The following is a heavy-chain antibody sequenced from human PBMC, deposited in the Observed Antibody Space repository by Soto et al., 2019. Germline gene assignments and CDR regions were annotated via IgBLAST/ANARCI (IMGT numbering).Heavy chain of an antibody. CDR2: MFYSGST. Sequence: VQLQESGPGLVKPSQTLSLTCTVSGVSITSGDYSWTWIRQPPEKGLEWIGNMFYSGSTDYNPSLQKRVTISVDASKIHFSLKVTSVTAADTAVYYCARDISKDHGDYAGVAFDMWGQGTMVTVSS. CDR3: ARDISKDHGDYAGVAFDM. D-gene: IGHD4-17*01. CDR1: GVSITSGDYS. V-gene: IGHV4-30-4*01. J-gene: IGHJ3*02.